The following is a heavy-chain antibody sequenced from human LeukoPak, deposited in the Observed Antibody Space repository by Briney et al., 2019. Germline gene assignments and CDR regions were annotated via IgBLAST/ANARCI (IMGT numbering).Heavy chain of an antibody. J-gene: IGHJ4*02. CDR2: IQRDGSER. CDR3: ERAGW. CDR1: VFTFSDHW. D-gene: IGHD6-19*01. Sequence: PGRCLRLSCAASVFTFSDHWMICVRQATGKGTEWVESIQRDGSERYYVDYVKGRFTISRDNAKNSVYLQMHSLRAEDTAVYYCERAGWWGQGTLVTVSS. V-gene: IGHV3-7*01.